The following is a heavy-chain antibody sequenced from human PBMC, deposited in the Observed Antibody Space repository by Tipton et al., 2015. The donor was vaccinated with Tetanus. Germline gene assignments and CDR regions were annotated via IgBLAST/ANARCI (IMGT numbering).Heavy chain of an antibody. D-gene: IGHD3-16*02. Sequence: TLSLTCSVSGASISSGGYYWSWVRQHPEKGLEWIGYVYYSGSNSYYNPSLKSRVTVSLDTSKDQFFLKLRSVTAADTAVYFCAGDRGRESYGFGGYFDYWGQGRLVTVSS. CDR2: VYYSGSNS. CDR1: GASISSGGYY. CDR3: AGDRGRESYGFGGYFDY. V-gene: IGHV4-31*03. J-gene: IGHJ4*02.